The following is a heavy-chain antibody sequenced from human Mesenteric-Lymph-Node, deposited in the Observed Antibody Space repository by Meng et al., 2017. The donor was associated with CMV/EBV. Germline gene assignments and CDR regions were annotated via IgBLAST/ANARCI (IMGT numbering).Heavy chain of an antibody. CDR1: GYNFTSYW. Sequence: KVSGYNFTSYWITWVRQMPGKGLEWMGRIDPSDSYTNYSPSFQGHVTISADKSISTAYVQWSSLKASDTAMYYCVRQDTTGSLNDFDYWGQGTLVTVSS. CDR2: IDPSDSYT. V-gene: IGHV5-10-1*01. D-gene: IGHD1-1*01. CDR3: VRQDTTGSLNDFDY. J-gene: IGHJ4*02.